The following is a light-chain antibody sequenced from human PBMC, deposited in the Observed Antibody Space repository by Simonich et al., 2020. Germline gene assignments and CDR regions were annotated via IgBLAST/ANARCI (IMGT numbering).Light chain of an antibody. Sequence: QSALTQPASVSGSPGQSITIYCTGTSSDVGGYNYVSWYQQHPGKAPKLLIYDVSKRPSGVSNRFSGYKSGNMASLTISGLQAEDEADYYCSSYTSSSSWVFGGGTKLTVL. CDR1: SSDVGGYNY. CDR2: DVS. CDR3: SSYTSSSSWV. V-gene: IGLV2-14*01. J-gene: IGLJ3*02.